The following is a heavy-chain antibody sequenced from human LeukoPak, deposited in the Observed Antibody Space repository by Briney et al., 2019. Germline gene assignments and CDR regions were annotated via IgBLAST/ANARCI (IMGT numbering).Heavy chain of an antibody. CDR3: ARHYRGSGYYYYYYMDV. CDR1: GGSISSSSYY. D-gene: IGHD3-10*01. V-gene: IGHV4-39*01. Sequence: PSETLSLTCTVSGGSISSSSYYWGWIRQPPGKGLEWIGSIYYSGSTYYNPSLKSRVTMSVDTSKNQFSLKLSSVTAADTAVYYCARHYRGSGYYYYYYMDVWGKGTTVTISS. J-gene: IGHJ6*03. CDR2: IYYSGST.